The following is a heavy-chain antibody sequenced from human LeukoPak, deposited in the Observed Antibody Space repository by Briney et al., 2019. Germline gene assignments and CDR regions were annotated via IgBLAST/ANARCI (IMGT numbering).Heavy chain of an antibody. CDR3: AREFEGQEAGAYGSGSYDVFDI. D-gene: IGHD3-10*01. J-gene: IGHJ3*02. Sequence: GGSLRLSCAAFGFTFSSYSMNWVRQAPGKGLEWVSYISSRSTTTYYADSVKGRFTISRDNAKNTLYLRMNSLRAEDTAVYYCAREFEGQEAGAYGSGSYDVFDIWGQGTMVTVSS. CDR1: GFTFSSYS. V-gene: IGHV3-48*04. CDR2: ISSRSTTT.